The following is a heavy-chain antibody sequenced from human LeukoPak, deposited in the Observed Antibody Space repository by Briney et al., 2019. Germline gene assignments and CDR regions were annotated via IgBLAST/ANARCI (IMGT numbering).Heavy chain of an antibody. CDR1: GFSFSNAW. V-gene: IGHV3-15*01. CDR3: TTVMKYSVVVVAATAFDY. Sequence: GGSLRLSCAASGFSFSNAWMSWVRQAPGEGLEWVGHIKGKTDGGTTDYAAPVKGRFTISRDDSKNTLFLQMNSLETEDTAVYYCTTVMKYSVVVVAATAFDYWGQGTLVTVSS. J-gene: IGHJ4*02. D-gene: IGHD2-15*01. CDR2: IKGKTDGGTT.